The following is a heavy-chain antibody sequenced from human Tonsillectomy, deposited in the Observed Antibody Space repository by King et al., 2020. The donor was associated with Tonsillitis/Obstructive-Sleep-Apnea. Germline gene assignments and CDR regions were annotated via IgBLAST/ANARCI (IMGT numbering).Heavy chain of an antibody. CDR3: ARGRMGWELKY. J-gene: IGHJ4*02. CDR1: GYTFTGYY. Sequence: VQLVESGAEVKKSGASVKVSCKASGYTFTGYYMHWVRQTPGQGLEWMGWINPNIGDTKYAQKFQGRVTMTRDTSISTAFMELRSLRSDDTAVYYCARGRMGWELKYWGQGTLVTVSS. CDR2: INPNIGDT. V-gene: IGHV1-2*02. D-gene: IGHD1-26*01.